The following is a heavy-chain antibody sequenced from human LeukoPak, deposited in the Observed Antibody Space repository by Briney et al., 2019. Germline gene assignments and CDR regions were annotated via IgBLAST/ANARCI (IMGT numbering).Heavy chain of an antibody. D-gene: IGHD4/OR15-4a*01. V-gene: IGHV4-30-2*01. CDR1: GGSISSGGYS. CDR2: IYHSGST. CDR3: ARAVNYGGWGEFDY. Sequence: SQTLSLTCAVSGGSISSGGYSWSWIRQPPGKGLEWIGYIYHSGSTYYNPSLKSRVTISVDRSKNQFSLNLSSVTAADTAVYYCARAVNYGGWGEFDYWGQGTLVTVSS. J-gene: IGHJ4*02.